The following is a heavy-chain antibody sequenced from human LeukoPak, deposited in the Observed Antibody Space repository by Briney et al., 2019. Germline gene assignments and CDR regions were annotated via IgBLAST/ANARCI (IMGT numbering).Heavy chain of an antibody. V-gene: IGHV3-21*01. D-gene: IGHD1-26*01. CDR1: GFDFSDYT. Sequence: GGSLRLSCAGAGFDFSDYTMNWVRQSPERGLEWVSSISRSGRNIYYADSVKGRFTMSRDNAKNSFYLQMNGLRGDDTAVYYCASRVAATTWDYWGQGTLVTVSS. CDR2: ISRSGRNI. CDR3: ASRVAATTWDY. J-gene: IGHJ4*02.